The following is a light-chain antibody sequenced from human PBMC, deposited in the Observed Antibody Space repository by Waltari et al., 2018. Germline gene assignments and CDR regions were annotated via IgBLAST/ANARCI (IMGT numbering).Light chain of an antibody. CDR2: DVS. Sequence: QSALTQPASVSGSPGQSITISCTGTSSDVGGYNYVSWYQQNPGKAPKLMIYDVSERPSGVSNRFSGSKSCNTASLTISGLQPEDVADYYCSSYTSSATYVFGSGTKVTVL. CDR1: SSDVGGYNY. V-gene: IGLV2-14*01. CDR3: SSYTSSATYV. J-gene: IGLJ1*01.